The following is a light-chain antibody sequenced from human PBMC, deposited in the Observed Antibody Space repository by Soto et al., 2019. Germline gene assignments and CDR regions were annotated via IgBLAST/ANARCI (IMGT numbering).Light chain of an antibody. CDR2: DAP. J-gene: IGKJ1*01. CDR3: QQYGSSPRT. V-gene: IGKV3-20*01. Sequence: EIVLTQSPGTLSLSPGERATLSCRASQSVSSSYLAWYQQKPGQAPRLLIYDAPSRATGIPDRFSSSGSGTDFTLNISRLEPEDFAGYNCQQYGSSPRTFGQGTKVEIK. CDR1: QSVSSSY.